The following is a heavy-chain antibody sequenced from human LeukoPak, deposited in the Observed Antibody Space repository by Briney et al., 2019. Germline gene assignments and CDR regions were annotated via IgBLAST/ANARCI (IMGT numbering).Heavy chain of an antibody. V-gene: IGHV3-66*01. CDR1: ELTVSTNY. CDR2: VYSDGNT. CDR3: ARGAKRGYSYGYLGY. D-gene: IGHD5-18*01. J-gene: IGHJ4*02. Sequence: GGSLRLSCAASELTVSTNYMNWVRQAPGKGLEWVSIVYSDGNTYYADSVKGRFTISRDSSKNTLYLQMNSLRAEDTAVYYCARGAKRGYSYGYLGYWGQGTLVTVSS.